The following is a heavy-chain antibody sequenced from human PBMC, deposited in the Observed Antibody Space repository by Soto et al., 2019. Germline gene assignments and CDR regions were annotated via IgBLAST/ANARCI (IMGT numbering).Heavy chain of an antibody. CDR2: IYPGDSDT. J-gene: IGHJ4*02. Sequence: GESLNISCKGSGYSFTSYWIGLVRQMPGKGLEWMGIIYPGDSDTRYSPSFQGQVTISADKSISTAYLQWSSLKASDTAMYYCARLYGAYDSSGYYCPYWGQGTLVTVSS. CDR3: ARLYGAYDSSGYYCPY. CDR1: GYSFTSYW. D-gene: IGHD3-22*01. V-gene: IGHV5-51*01.